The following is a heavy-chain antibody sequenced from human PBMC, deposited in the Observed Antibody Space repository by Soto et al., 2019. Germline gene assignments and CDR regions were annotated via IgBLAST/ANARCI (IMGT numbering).Heavy chain of an antibody. CDR3: AVGGNYLRRAV. D-gene: IGHD4-4*01. CDR1: GYTFTSYY. CDR2: INPDGGGT. V-gene: IGHV1-46*01. J-gene: IGHJ6*02. Sequence: QVQLVQSGAEVKKPGASVKVSCKASGYTFTSYYMHWVRLAPGQGLEWMGIINPDGGGTSYAQQFQGRVIMTRDTSTSTVYLEMSSLRSEDTAVYYCAVGGNYLRRAVWGHGTTVTVSS.